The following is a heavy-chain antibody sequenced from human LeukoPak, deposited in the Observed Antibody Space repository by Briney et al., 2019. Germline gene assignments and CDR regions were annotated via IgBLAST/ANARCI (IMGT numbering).Heavy chain of an antibody. J-gene: IGHJ4*02. V-gene: IGHV3-7*01. CDR1: GFTFSNYW. CDR3: ARKNGLDY. CDR2: IKDDGSGK. Sequence: PGGSLRLSCAASGFTFSNYWMSWVRQAPGKGLEWVANIKDDGSGKYYVDSLKGRFTISRDNAKNSLYLQMNSLRAEDTAVYYCARKNGLDYWGQGTLVTVSS.